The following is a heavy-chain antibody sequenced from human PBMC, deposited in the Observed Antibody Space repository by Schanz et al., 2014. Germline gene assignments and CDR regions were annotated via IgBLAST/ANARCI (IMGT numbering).Heavy chain of an antibody. D-gene: IGHD3-10*01. CDR1: GFNFGSHG. CDR2: ITTAGTKM. J-gene: IGHJ5*01. V-gene: IGHV3-30-3*02. Sequence: QVQLVESGGGVVQPGRSLRLSCAASGFNFGSHGMHWVRQAPGKGPEWVAAITTAGTKMYYADSVKGRFTISRDNSKNTVHLQMNSLRAEDTAVYYCAKQHIVRGVIYLNWFDSWGQGTLVTVSS. CDR3: AKQHIVRGVIYLNWFDS.